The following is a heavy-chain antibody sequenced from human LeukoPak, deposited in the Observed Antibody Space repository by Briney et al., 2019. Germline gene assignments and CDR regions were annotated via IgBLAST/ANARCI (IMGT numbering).Heavy chain of an antibody. CDR3: AKDCSSGSYMPYCMDV. D-gene: IGHD6-25*01. V-gene: IGHV3-23*01. Sequence: GGSLRLSCAASGFTFSSYGMSWVRQAPGKGLEWVSAISGSGGSTYYADSVKGRFTISRDNSKNTLYLQMNSLRAEDTAVYYCAKDCSSGSYMPYCMDVWGKGTTVTISS. CDR1: GFTFSSYG. J-gene: IGHJ6*03. CDR2: ISGSGGST.